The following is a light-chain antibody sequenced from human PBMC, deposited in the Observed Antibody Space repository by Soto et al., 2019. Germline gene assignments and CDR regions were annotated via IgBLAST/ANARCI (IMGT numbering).Light chain of an antibody. V-gene: IGKV3-20*01. CDR2: GAS. CDR3: QQYNYLIT. CDR1: QSVSSSY. J-gene: IGKJ5*01. Sequence: LAKSGGTVSLSPGETATLTCRASQSVSSSYLAWYQQKPGQVPRLFIYGASRRATGIPDRFSGSGSGTDFTLTISRLEPEDFAVYFCQQYNYLITFGQGTRLEI.